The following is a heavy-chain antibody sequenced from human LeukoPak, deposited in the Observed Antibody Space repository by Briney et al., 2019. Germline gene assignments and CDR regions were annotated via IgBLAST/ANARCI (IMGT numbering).Heavy chain of an antibody. CDR1: GFTFSSYW. D-gene: IGHD3-22*01. CDR3: ARGGPQYYYDSSGYYSLDY. CDR2: INHNGNVN. V-gene: IGHV3-7*03. J-gene: IGHJ4*02. Sequence: GGSLRLSCAASGFTFSSYWMNWARQAPGKGLEWVASINHNGNVNYYVDSVKGRFTISRDNAKNSLYLQMSNLRAEDTAVYFCARGGPQYYYDSSGYYSLDYWGQGTLVTVSS.